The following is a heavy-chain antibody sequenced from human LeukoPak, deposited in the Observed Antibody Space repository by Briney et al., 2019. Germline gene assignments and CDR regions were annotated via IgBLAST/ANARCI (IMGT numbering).Heavy chain of an antibody. CDR2: IYYSGSA. CDR1: GDSISSSSYY. D-gene: IGHD3-10*01. Sequence: SETLSLTCTVSGDSISSSSYYWSWIRQPPGKGLEWIGYIYYSGSANYHPSLKSRVTISVDTSKNQFSLKLSSVTAADTAVYYCARGPGNYYGSGSYSDYWGQGTLVTVSS. J-gene: IGHJ4*02. V-gene: IGHV4-61*01. CDR3: ARGPGNYYGSGSYSDY.